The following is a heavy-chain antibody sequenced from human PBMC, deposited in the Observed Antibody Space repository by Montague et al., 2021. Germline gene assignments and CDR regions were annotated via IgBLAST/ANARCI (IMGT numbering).Heavy chain of an antibody. D-gene: IGHD7-27*01. CDR2: IYVSGST. Sequence: SETLSLTCSLSGGSISSHYWNWIRQPAGKGLEFIGRIYVSGSTVYNPSLQGRVTISADTFMNQFSLNLRSVTAADTAVYFCARRLGIRAPFDYWGQGTLVTVSS. V-gene: IGHV4-4*07. CDR1: GGSISSHY. J-gene: IGHJ4*02. CDR3: ARRLGIRAPFDY.